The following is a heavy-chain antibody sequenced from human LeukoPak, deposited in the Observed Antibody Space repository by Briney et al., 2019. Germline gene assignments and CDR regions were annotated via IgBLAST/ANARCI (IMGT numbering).Heavy chain of an antibody. J-gene: IGHJ4*02. CDR2: IYPGDSDT. CDR3: ARLKTEYSSSGGCAY. D-gene: IGHD6-6*01. V-gene: IGHV5-51*01. Sequence: GESLKISCKGSGYRFTTYWIAWVRQMPGKGLELVGIIYPGDSDTRYSPSFQGQVTISADKSINTAYLQWSSLKASDSAMYYCARLKTEYSSSGGCAYWGQGTLVTVSS. CDR1: GYRFTTYW.